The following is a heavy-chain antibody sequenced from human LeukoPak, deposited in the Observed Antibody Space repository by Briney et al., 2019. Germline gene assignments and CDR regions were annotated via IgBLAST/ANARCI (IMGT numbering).Heavy chain of an antibody. CDR2: INPSGGST. V-gene: IGHV1-46*01. D-gene: IGHD3-22*01. CDR1: GYTFTSYY. J-gene: IGHJ3*02. CDR3: ARGEMFYYDSSGYPDAFDI. Sequence: ASVKVSCKASGYTFTSYYMHWVRQASGQGLEWMGIINPSGGSTSYAQKFQGRVTMTRDMSTSTVYMELSSLRSEDTAVYYCARGEMFYYDSSGYPDAFDIWGQGTMVTVSS.